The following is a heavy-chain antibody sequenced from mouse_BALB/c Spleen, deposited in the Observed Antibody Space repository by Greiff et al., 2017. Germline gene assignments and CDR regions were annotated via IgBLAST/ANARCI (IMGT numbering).Heavy chain of an antibody. Sequence: EVQLQESGGGLVKPGGSLKLSCAASGFTFSDYYMYWVRQTPEKRLEWVATISDGGSYTYYPDSVKGRFTISRDNAKNNLYLQMSSLKSEDTAMYYCASVSRGYFDVWGAGTTVTVPS. J-gene: IGHJ1*01. CDR3: ASVSRGYFDV. V-gene: IGHV5-4*02. CDR1: GFTFSDYY. CDR2: ISDGGSYT. D-gene: IGHD6-2*01.